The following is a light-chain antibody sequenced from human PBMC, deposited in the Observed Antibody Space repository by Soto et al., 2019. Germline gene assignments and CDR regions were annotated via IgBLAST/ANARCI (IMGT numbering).Light chain of an antibody. CDR2: EVN. CDR1: SSDVGAYNY. J-gene: IGLJ2*01. Sequence: QSALTQPPSASGSPGQSVTISCTGTSSDVGAYNYVSWYQQHPGKAPKLMIYEVNKRPSGVPDRFSGSKSGNTASLTVSWLQAEDEADYYCSSYAGSNNVVFGGGTKLTVL. V-gene: IGLV2-8*01. CDR3: SSYAGSNNVV.